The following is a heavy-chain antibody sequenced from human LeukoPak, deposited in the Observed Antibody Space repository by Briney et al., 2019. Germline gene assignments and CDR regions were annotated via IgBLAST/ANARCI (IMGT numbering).Heavy chain of an antibody. V-gene: IGHV3-30-3*01. Sequence: PGGSLRLSCAASGFTFSSYVMHWVRQAPGKGLEWVAVIYYDGSNIYYADSVKGRFTISRDNSRNTLYLQMNSPRAQHTAVYHCARDGAGITVAGYFDYWGQGTLVTVSS. J-gene: IGHJ4*02. CDR1: GFTFSSYV. D-gene: IGHD6-19*01. CDR2: IYYDGSNI. CDR3: ARDGAGITVAGYFDY.